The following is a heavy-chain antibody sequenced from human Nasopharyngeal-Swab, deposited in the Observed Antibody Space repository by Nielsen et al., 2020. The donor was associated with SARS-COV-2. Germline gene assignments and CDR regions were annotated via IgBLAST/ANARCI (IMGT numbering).Heavy chain of an antibody. Sequence: ASVKVSCNVSGYTLTDLSMHWVRQAHGKGLEWMGGFDPEDGETIYAQKFQGRVTMTEDTSTDTAYMELSSLRSEDTAVYYCASETKEMAAAGFGDWGQGTLVTVSS. J-gene: IGHJ4*02. CDR1: GYTLTDLS. V-gene: IGHV1-24*01. D-gene: IGHD6-13*01. CDR3: ASETKEMAAAGFGD. CDR2: FDPEDGET.